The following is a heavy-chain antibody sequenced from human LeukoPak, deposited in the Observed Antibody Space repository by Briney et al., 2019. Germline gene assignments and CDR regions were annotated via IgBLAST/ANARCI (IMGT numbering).Heavy chain of an antibody. V-gene: IGHV4-59*05. CDR3: ARRDSSGVVPRWDY. J-gene: IGHJ4*02. CDR2: IYYSGST. D-gene: IGHD6-19*01. CDR1: GGSISNYY. Sequence: SETLSLTCTVSGGSISNYYWSWIRQPPGKGLEWIGSIYYSGSTYYNPSLKSRVTISVDTSKNQFSLKLSSVTAADTAVYYCARRDSSGVVPRWDYWGQGTLVTVSS.